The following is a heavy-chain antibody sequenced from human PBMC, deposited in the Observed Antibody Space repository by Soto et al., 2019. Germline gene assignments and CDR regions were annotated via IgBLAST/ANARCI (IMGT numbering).Heavy chain of an antibody. CDR2: TYYRSKWYN. V-gene: IGHV6-1*01. D-gene: IGHD6-13*01. CDR1: GDSVSSNSAA. Sequence: PSQTLSLTCASSGDSVSSNSAAWNWIRQSPSRGLKWLGRTYYRSKWYNDYAVSVKSRITINPDTSKNQFSLQLNSVTPEDTAVYYCARYRVYSSSYLYYYYGMDVWGQGTTVTVSS. CDR3: ARYRVYSSSYLYYYYGMDV. J-gene: IGHJ6*02.